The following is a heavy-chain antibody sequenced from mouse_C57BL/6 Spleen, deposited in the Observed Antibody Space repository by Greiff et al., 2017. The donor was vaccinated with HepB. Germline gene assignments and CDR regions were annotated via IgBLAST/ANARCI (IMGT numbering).Heavy chain of an antibody. J-gene: IGHJ4*01. CDR1: GYTFTGYW. CDR3: ARRGDYDRGYYYAMDY. D-gene: IGHD2-4*01. CDR2: ILPGSGST. V-gene: IGHV1-9*01. Sequence: VQLQQSGAELMKPGASVKLSCKATGYTFTGYWIEGVKQRPGHGLEWIGEILPGSGSTNYNEKFKGKATFTADTSSNTAYMQLSSLTTEDSAIYYCARRGDYDRGYYYAMDYWGQGTSVTVSS.